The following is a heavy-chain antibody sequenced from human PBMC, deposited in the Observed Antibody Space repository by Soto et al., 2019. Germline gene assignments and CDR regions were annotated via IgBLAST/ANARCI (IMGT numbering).Heavy chain of an antibody. Sequence: QVQLVQSGAEVKEPGSSVKVSCKASGGTFSSYAISWVRQAPGQGLEWMGGIIPIFGTANYAQKFQGRVTITADKSTSTAYMELSSLRSEDTAVYYCARHQVIVTAIHPGYYYYYGMDVWGQGTTVTVSS. J-gene: IGHJ6*02. D-gene: IGHD2-21*02. CDR2: IIPIFGTA. CDR1: GGTFSSYA. CDR3: ARHQVIVTAIHPGYYYYYGMDV. V-gene: IGHV1-69*06.